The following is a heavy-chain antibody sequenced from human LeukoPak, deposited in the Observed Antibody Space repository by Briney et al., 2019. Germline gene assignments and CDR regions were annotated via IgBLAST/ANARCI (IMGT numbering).Heavy chain of an antibody. D-gene: IGHD2-15*01. Sequence: SVKVSCKASGGTFSRYAISWLRQAPGQGLEWMGRIIPIFGTANYAQKFQGRVTITADKSTSTAYMELSSLRSEDTAVYYCARGRRYCSGGSCYSIRTWFDPWGQGTLVTVSS. CDR3: ARGRRYCSGGSCYSIRTWFDP. V-gene: IGHV1-69*06. CDR2: IIPIFGTA. J-gene: IGHJ5*02. CDR1: GGTFSRYA.